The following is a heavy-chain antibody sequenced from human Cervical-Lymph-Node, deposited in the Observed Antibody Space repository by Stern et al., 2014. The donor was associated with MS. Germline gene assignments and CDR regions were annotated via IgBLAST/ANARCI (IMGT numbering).Heavy chain of an antibody. Sequence: QVTLKESGPTLVKPTQTLTLTCSFSGFSLSTSGVGVGWIRQPPGKALEWLALIYWDYDKLYSPSLKSRLTIAMDTSKDRVVLTVTNMDPVDTATYYCAHRRRDESSGFDYWGQGALVTVSS. J-gene: IGHJ4*02. D-gene: IGHD3-22*01. V-gene: IGHV2-5*02. CDR3: AHRRRDESSGFDY. CDR1: GFSLSTSGVG. CDR2: IYWDYDK.